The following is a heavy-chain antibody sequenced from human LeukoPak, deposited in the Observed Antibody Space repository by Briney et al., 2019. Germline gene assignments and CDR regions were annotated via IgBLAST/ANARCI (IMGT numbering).Heavy chain of an antibody. J-gene: IGHJ4*02. V-gene: IGHV4-4*02. CDR3: AIEAYYDSSGPHFDY. CDR2: IYHAGNT. CDR1: GGTISSSNW. Sequence: SETLSLTCAVSGGTISSSNWWSCVRQPPRKGLEWIGEIYHAGNTNYNPSLKSRVTISVNKSKNQFSLKLTSVTAADTAVYYCAIEAYYDSSGPHFDYWGQGTLVTVSS. D-gene: IGHD3-22*01.